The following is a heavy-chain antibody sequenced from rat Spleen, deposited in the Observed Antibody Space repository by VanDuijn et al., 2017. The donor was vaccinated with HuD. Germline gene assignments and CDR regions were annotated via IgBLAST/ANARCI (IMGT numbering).Heavy chain of an antibody. CDR3: ASLTTGIPLDYWYFDF. CDR2: MNYNGDT. J-gene: IGHJ1*01. V-gene: IGHV2-63*01. CDR1: GFSLISYG. D-gene: IGHD1-9*01. Sequence: QVQLKESGPGLVQPSQTLSLTCTVSGFSLISYGVSWVRQFPGKGLEWMGRMNYNGDTSYNSALKSRLSISRDTSKSQVFLKMSSLQTEDTATYYCASLTTGIPLDYWYFDFWGPGTMVTVSS.